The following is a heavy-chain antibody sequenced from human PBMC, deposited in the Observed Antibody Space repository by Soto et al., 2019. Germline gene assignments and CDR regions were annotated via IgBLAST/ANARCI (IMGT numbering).Heavy chain of an antibody. J-gene: IGHJ5*02. CDR2: ISGSGGST. CDR3: AKSAATITLWFDP. V-gene: IGHV3-23*01. CDR1: GFSFSSYA. Sequence: LRLSFAASGFSFSSYAISWVRQAPGKGLEWVSAISGSGGSTYYADSGKGRFTISRDNSKNTLYLQMNSLRAEDTAVYYCAKSAATITLWFDPWGQGTLVTVSS. D-gene: IGHD5-12*01.